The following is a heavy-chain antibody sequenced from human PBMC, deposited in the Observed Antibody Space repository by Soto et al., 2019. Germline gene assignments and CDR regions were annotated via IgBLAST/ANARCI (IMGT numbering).Heavy chain of an antibody. D-gene: IGHD4-17*01. V-gene: IGHV3-33*01. CDR1: GFTLSTYG. Sequence: QVQLVESGGGVVQPGRSLRLTCAASGFTLSTYGIHWVRQAPGKGLGWVAVIWYAGSNKYYADSVKGRFTISRDNSKNTLYLQMNSLRAEDTAVYYCARGTVHFDYWGQGTLVTVSS. CDR3: ARGTVHFDY. CDR2: IWYAGSNK. J-gene: IGHJ4*02.